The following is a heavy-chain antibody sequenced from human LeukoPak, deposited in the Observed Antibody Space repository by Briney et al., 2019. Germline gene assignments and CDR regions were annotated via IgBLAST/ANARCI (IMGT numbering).Heavy chain of an antibody. CDR2: ITTSSTYI. V-gene: IGHV3-21*01. J-gene: IGHJ4*02. CDR3: ASYQLPDDY. Sequence: GGSLRLSCAASGFSFSTYNMNWVRQAPGKGLEWVSSITTSSTYIYYADSVKGRFTISRDNAKNSLYLQMNSLRAEDTAVYYCASYQLPDDYWGQGTLVTVSS. CDR1: GFSFSTYN. D-gene: IGHD2-2*01.